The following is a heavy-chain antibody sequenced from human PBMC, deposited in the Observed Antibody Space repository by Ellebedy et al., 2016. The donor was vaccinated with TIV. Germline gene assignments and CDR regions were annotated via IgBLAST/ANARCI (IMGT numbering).Heavy chain of an antibody. CDR3: ARPKGSYYNAFDY. Sequence: AASVKVSCKASGYTFTTYAMHWVRQAPGQGLEWMGWISADNGNTKYAQKLQGRVTMTTDTSTSTAYMELRNLRSDDTAVYYCARPKGSYYNAFDYWGQGTLVTVSS. V-gene: IGHV1-18*01. D-gene: IGHD3-10*01. J-gene: IGHJ4*02. CDR1: GYTFTTYA. CDR2: ISADNGNT.